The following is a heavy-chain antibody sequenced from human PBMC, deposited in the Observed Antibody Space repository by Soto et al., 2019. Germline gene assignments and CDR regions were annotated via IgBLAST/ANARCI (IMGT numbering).Heavy chain of an antibody. V-gene: IGHV3-11*01. D-gene: IGHD1-1*01. CDR1: GFTFSDYY. CDR3: AGEYNWNDGDFDY. CDR2: ISSSGSTI. Sequence: QVQQLESGGGLVKPGGSLRLSCAASGFTFSDYYRSWIRQAPGKGLEWVSYISSSGSTIYYADSVKGRFTISRDNAKNSLYLQMNSLRAEDTAVYYCAGEYNWNDGDFDYWGQGTLVTVSS. J-gene: IGHJ4*02.